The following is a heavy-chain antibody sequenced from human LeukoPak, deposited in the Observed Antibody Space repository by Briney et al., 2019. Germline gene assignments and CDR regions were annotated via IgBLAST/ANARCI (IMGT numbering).Heavy chain of an antibody. CDR3: VKDSQYYYGSGSHWYFDY. V-gene: IGHV3-64D*06. CDR2: ISSNGGST. Sequence: GGSLRLSCPASGFTFSSYAMHWVRQAPGKGLEYVSAISSNGGSTYYADSVKGRFTISRDNSKNTLYLQMSSLRAEDTAVYYCVKDSQYYYGSGSHWYFDYWGQGTLVTVSS. CDR1: GFTFSSYA. D-gene: IGHD3-10*01. J-gene: IGHJ4*02.